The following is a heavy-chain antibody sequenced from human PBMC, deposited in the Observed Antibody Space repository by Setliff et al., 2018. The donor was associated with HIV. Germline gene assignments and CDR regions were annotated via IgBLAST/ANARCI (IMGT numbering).Heavy chain of an antibody. V-gene: IGHV1-2*02. J-gene: IGHJ3*02. Sequence: ASVKVSCKASEYTFSDYYMHWVRQAPGQGLEWMGWINPNSGGTNYAQKFQGRVNMTRDTSISTTYMELSRLRSDDTAVYYCARDPGYKSTWYGVFDIWGQGTMVTVSS. CDR1: EYTFSDYY. D-gene: IGHD6-13*01. CDR3: ARDPGYKSTWYGVFDI. CDR2: INPNSGGT.